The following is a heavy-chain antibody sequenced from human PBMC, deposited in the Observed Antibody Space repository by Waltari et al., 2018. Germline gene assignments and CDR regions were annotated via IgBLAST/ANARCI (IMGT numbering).Heavy chain of an antibody. V-gene: IGHV2-5*01. CDR3: AHRTANWGFVRRYYFDY. J-gene: IGHJ4*02. Sequence: QITLKESGPTLVKPTQTLTLTCTFSGFSLSTSGVGVGWIRPPPGKALEWLALIYWNDDKRYSPSLKSRLTITKDTSKNQVVLTMTNMDPVDTATYYCAHRTANWGFVRRYYFDYWGQGTLVTVSS. CDR2: IYWNDDK. CDR1: GFSLSTSGVG. D-gene: IGHD7-27*01.